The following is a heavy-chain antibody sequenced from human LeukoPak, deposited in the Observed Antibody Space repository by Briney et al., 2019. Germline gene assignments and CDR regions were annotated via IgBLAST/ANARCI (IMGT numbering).Heavy chain of an antibody. V-gene: IGHV3-30-3*01. CDR1: GFTFSSYA. D-gene: IGHD2-2*01. CDR3: ARGLGVPAAIFSDFDY. Sequence: GRSLRLSCAASGFTFSSYAIHWVRQAPGKGLEWVAVISYDGSNKYYADSVKGRFTISRDNSKNTLYLQMNSLRAEDTAVYYCARGLGVPAAIFSDFDYWGQGTLVTVSP. CDR2: ISYDGSNK. J-gene: IGHJ4*02.